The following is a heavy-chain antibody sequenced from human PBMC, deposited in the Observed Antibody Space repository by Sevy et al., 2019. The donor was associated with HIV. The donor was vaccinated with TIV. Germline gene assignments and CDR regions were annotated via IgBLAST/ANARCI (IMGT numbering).Heavy chain of an antibody. D-gene: IGHD2-15*01. CDR1: GFTFSSYA. Sequence: GGYLRLCCAASGFTFSSYAMNWVRQAPGKGLACVSSMNAISSNIYYADSVKGRFTISRDNAENSPYLQMNSVRAEDTAVYYCARDLFSGGNAVYGYWGQGTLVTVSS. V-gene: IGHV3-21*01. CDR3: ARDLFSGGNAVYGY. CDR2: MNAISSNI. J-gene: IGHJ4*02.